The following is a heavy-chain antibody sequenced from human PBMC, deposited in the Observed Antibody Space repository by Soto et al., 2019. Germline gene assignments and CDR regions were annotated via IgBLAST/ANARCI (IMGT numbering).Heavy chain of an antibody. J-gene: IGHJ6*02. CDR2: IYHSGST. CDR3: ARDGGYYGSGSHYYYYGMDV. V-gene: IGHV4-4*02. D-gene: IGHD3-10*01. CDR1: GGSISSSNW. Sequence: SETLSLTCAVSGGSISSSNWWSWVRQPPGKGLEWIGEIYHSGSTNYNPSLKSRVTISVDKSKNQFSLKLSSVTAADTAVYYCARDGGYYGSGSHYYYYGMDVWGQGTTVTVSS.